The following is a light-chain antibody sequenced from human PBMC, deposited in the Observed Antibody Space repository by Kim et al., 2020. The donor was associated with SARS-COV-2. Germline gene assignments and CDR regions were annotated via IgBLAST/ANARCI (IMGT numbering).Light chain of an antibody. V-gene: IGLV2-23*01. CDR2: EVS. CDR3: CSYAVSSTLL. Sequence: QSALTQPASVSGSPGQSITISCAGTSSDVGSYNLVSWYQQHPGKAPKLMIYEVSKRPSGVSNRFSGSKSGNTASLTISGLQAEDEADYYCCSYAVSSTLLFGGGTQLTVL. CDR1: SSDVGSYNL. J-gene: IGLJ3*02.